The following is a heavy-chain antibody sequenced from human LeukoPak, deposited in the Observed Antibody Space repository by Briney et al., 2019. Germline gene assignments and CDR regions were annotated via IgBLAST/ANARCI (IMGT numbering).Heavy chain of an antibody. J-gene: IGHJ4*02. D-gene: IGHD6-19*01. CDR3: ARPSSGWYMEYYFDY. Sequence: GRSLRLSCAASGFTFTSYAMHWVRQAPGQRLEWMGWINAGNGNTKYSQKFQGRVTITRDTSATTAYMELSSLRSEDTAVYYCARPSSGWYMEYYFDYWGQGTLVTVSS. CDR1: GFTFTSYA. CDR2: INAGNGNT. V-gene: IGHV1-3*01.